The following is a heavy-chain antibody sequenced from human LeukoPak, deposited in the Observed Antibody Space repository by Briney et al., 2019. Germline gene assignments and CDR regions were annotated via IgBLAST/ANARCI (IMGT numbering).Heavy chain of an antibody. CDR2: ISGSGGST. D-gene: IGHD3-3*01. CDR3: ATNRRGTAYYDFWSGYYEDWFDP. Sequence: PGGSLRLSCTASGFTFSNYAMSWVRQAPGKGLEWVSAISGSGGSTYYADSVKGRFTISRDNSKNTLYLQMNSLRAEDTAVYYCATNRRGTAYYDFWSGYYEDWFDPWGQGTLVTVSS. V-gene: IGHV3-23*01. J-gene: IGHJ5*02. CDR1: GFTFSNYA.